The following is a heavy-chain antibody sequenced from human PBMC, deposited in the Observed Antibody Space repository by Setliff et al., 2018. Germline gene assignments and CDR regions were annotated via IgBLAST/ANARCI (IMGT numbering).Heavy chain of an antibody. CDR2: FNDSGSA. CDR1: GGSFSGYF. V-gene: IGHV4-34*01. Sequence: SETLSLTCDVFGGSFSGYFWAWLRQSPGKGLEWIGDFNDSGSANYKPSLKIRLTISSDTSKNQLSLNLRSVTAADTAVYYCARGRYYGSGSYSRWGQGTLVTVSS. D-gene: IGHD3-10*01. CDR3: ARGRYYGSGSYSR. J-gene: IGHJ4*02.